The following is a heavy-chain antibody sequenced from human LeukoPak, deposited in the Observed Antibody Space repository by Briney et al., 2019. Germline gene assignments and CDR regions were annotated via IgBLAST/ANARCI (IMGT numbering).Heavy chain of an antibody. CDR3: ASKYDPRVLRYFDWLLPSDAFDI. D-gene: IGHD3-9*01. Sequence: ASVKVSCKASGYTFTGYYMHSVRQAPGQGLEWMGWINPNSGGTNYAQKFQGRVTMTRDTSISTAYMELSRLRSDDTAVYYCASKYDPRVLRYFDWLLPSDAFDIWGQGTMVTVSS. CDR2: INPNSGGT. CDR1: GYTFTGYY. V-gene: IGHV1-2*02. J-gene: IGHJ3*02.